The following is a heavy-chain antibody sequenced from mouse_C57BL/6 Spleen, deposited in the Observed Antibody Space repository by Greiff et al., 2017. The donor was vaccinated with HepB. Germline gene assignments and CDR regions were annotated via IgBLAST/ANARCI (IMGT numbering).Heavy chain of an antibody. J-gene: IGHJ4*01. CDR3: ARSYSYYYGSSYDAMDY. CDR1: GYTFTDYN. D-gene: IGHD1-1*01. V-gene: IGHV1-22*01. Sequence: EVKLQESGPELVKPGASVKMSCKASGYTFTDYNMHWVKQSHGKSLEWIGYINPNNGGTSYNQKFKGKATLTVNKSSSTAYMELRSLTSEDSAVYYCARSYSYYYGSSYDAMDYWGQGTSVTVSS. CDR2: INPNNGGT.